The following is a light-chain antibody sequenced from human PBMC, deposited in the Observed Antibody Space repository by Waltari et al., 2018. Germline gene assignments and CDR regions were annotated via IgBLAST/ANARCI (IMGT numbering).Light chain of an antibody. V-gene: IGLV3-19*01. CDR1: SLRSYY. CDR3: HSRDASGVGGS. CDR2: GNN. Sequence: SSELPQDPTVSVAMGQTVRITCQGDSLRSYYASWYQQRPGQAPILVFSGNNNRPSGVPDRFSGSSSDNTAVLTITGAQAEDEASYYCHSRDASGVGGSFGGGTKLTVL. J-gene: IGLJ2*01.